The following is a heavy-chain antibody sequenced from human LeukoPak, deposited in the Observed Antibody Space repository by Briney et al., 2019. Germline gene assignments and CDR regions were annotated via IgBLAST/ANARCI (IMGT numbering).Heavy chain of an antibody. CDR2: ITGSGGST. CDR1: GFTFSSYG. Sequence: PGGSLRLSCAASGFTFSSYGMNWVRQAPEKGLEWVSAITGSGGSTFFADSVKGRFTISRDNSKNTLYLQMNSLRAEDTAVYYCAKDLEQWLVPEYYFDYWGQGTLVTVSS. CDR3: AKDLEQWLVPEYYFDY. V-gene: IGHV3-23*01. J-gene: IGHJ4*02. D-gene: IGHD6-19*01.